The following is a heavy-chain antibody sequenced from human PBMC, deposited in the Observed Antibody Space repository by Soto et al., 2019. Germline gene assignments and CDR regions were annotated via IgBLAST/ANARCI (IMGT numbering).Heavy chain of an antibody. V-gene: IGHV1-18*01. CDR2: ISGYNGNT. Sequence: QVQLVQSGAEVKKPGASVKVSCKASGYTFSNYVINWVRQAPGQGLEWMGWISGYNGNTNYAQKFQGRVTVTTDTSTSTAYMELRSLRSDDTAVYYCGRGKKLVVPGGTPIYYYYGMDVWGQGTTVTVSS. CDR1: GYTFSNYV. CDR3: GRGKKLVVPGGTPIYYYYGMDV. J-gene: IGHJ6*02. D-gene: IGHD2-2*01.